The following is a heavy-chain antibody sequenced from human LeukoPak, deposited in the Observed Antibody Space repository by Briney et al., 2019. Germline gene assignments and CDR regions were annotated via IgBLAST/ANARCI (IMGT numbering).Heavy chain of an antibody. Sequence: PGGSLRLSCAASGFTSSSYWMNWVRQAPGKGLEWVANINQDGSAQNYVDSVKGRFTFSRDNAMNSLFLQMNSLRAEDTAVYYCAKEGQQLVQVPYYYYMDVWGKGTTVTVSS. D-gene: IGHD6-13*01. CDR1: GFTSSSYW. V-gene: IGHV3-7*01. CDR3: AKEGQQLVQVPYYYYMDV. CDR2: INQDGSAQ. J-gene: IGHJ6*03.